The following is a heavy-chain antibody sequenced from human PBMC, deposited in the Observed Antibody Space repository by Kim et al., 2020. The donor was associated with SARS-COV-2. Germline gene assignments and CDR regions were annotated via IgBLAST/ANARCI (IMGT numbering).Heavy chain of an antibody. Sequence: VKGRFTISRDNSKNTLYLQMNSLRAEDTAVYYCAKDLGNWNDLATDAFDIWGQGTMVTVSS. D-gene: IGHD1-1*01. J-gene: IGHJ3*02. CDR3: AKDLGNWNDLATDAFDI. V-gene: IGHV3-30*02.